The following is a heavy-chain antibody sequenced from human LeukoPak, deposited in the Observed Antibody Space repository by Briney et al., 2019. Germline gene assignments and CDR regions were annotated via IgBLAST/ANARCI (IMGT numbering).Heavy chain of an antibody. J-gene: IGHJ4*02. Sequence: GGSLRLSCAASGFTFSRYGMHWVRQAPGKGLEWVTAISYDGSNKYYADSVKGRFTISRDNSKNTLYLQMNSLRAEDTAVYYCAKDRSGWSNHFDYWGQGTLVTVSS. CDR1: GFTFSRYG. D-gene: IGHD6-19*01. CDR2: ISYDGSNK. V-gene: IGHV3-30*04. CDR3: AKDRSGWSNHFDY.